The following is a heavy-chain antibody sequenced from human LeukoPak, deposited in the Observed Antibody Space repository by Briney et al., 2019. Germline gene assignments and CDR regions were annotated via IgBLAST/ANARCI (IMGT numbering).Heavy chain of an antibody. CDR3: ARVLRYYDSSGYYWRYYFDY. CDR2: IYYSGST. J-gene: IGHJ4*02. CDR1: GGSISSYY. V-gene: IGHV4-59*08. D-gene: IGHD3-22*01. Sequence: SETLSLTCTVSGGSISSYYWSWIRHPQGKSLERIGYIYYSGSTYYNPSLKSRVTISVDTSKNQFSLKLSSVTAADTAVYYCARVLRYYDSSGYYWRYYFDYWGQGTLVTVSS.